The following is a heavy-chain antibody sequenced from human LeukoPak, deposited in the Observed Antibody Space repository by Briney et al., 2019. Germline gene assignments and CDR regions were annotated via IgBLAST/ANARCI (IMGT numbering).Heavy chain of an antibody. CDR1: GFSFSSYS. J-gene: IGHJ3*02. CDR2: MSVNGVNK. Sequence: GGSLRLSCVASGFSFSSYSIHWVRRVPGKGLEWVAVMSVNGVNKYYADSVRGRFTVSRDISKNTQFLQMNSLRFEDTAVYFCVRESCSGGSCTYDPFDIWGHGTMATVST. V-gene: IGHV3-30-3*01. D-gene: IGHD2-15*01. CDR3: VRESCSGGSCTYDPFDI.